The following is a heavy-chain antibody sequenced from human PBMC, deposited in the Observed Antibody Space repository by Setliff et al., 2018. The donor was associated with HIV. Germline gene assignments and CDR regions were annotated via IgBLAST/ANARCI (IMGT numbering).Heavy chain of an antibody. J-gene: IGHJ5*02. V-gene: IGHV1-18*01. CDR3: ARATVVVVITTTTYNWFDP. Sequence: GASVKVSCKVYGYTLSELSIHWVRQDPGQGLEWMGWISVYNGDTNYAQKVQGRVTMTTDTSTSPAYMELRSLRSDDTAVYYCARATVVVVITTTTYNWFDPWGQGTLVTVSS. CDR1: GYTLSELS. D-gene: IGHD3-22*01. CDR2: ISVYNGDT.